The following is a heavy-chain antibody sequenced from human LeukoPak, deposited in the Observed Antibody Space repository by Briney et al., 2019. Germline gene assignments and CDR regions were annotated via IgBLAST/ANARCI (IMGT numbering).Heavy chain of an antibody. CDR2: INSSSSYT. CDR1: GFTFSDYY. Sequence: GGSLRLSCAASGFTFSDYYMSWIRQAPGKGLEWVSYINSSSSYTNYADSVKGRFTISRDNAKNSLYLQMNSLRAEDTAVYYCARAFRLYGMDVWGKGTTVTVSS. CDR3: ARAFRLYGMDV. D-gene: IGHD2/OR15-2a*01. J-gene: IGHJ6*04. V-gene: IGHV3-11*06.